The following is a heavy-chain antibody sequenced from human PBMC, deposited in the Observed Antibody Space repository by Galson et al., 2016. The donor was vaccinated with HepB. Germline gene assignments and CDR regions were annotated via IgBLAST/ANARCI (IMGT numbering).Heavy chain of an antibody. D-gene: IGHD2-2*01. J-gene: IGHJ4*02. CDR1: GVSFSDYY. CDR2: INHSGST. V-gene: IGHV4-34*01. Sequence: ETLSLTCAVYGVSFSDYYWSWVRQPPGKGLEWIGEINHSGSTNYNPSLKSRVTISVDTSQNQFSLNLSSVTAADTAVYYCARLNAGAVCYWGQGTLVTVSS. CDR3: ARLNAGAVCY.